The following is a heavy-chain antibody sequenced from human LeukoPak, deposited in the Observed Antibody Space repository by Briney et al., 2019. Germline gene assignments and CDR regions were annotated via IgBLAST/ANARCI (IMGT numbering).Heavy chain of an antibody. J-gene: IGHJ4*02. Sequence: ASVKVSCKASGYTFTSYGISWVRQAPGQGLEWVGWISAYNNNTNYAQNLQGRVTMTTDTSTSTAYMELRSLRSDDTAVYYCARLDCSSTSCRSGFDYWGQGTLVTVSS. CDR2: ISAYNNNT. D-gene: IGHD2-2*01. CDR3: ARLDCSSTSCRSGFDY. CDR1: GYTFTSYG. V-gene: IGHV1-18*01.